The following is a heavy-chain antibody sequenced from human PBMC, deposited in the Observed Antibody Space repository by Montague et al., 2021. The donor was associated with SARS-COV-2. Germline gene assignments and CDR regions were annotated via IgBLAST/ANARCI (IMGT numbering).Heavy chain of an antibody. CDR3: ARDLVVTDGISDY. CDR2: ISDAGTTI. CDR1: GFTFSYFE. J-gene: IGHJ4*02. V-gene: IGHV3-48*03. D-gene: IGHD2-8*02. Sequence: SLRLSCAASGFTFSYFEMNWVRQAPGKGLEWISYISDAGTTIYYADSVEGRFTISRDNAKNSLYLQMNSLRAEDTAVYYCARDLVVTDGISDYWGQGTLVTVSS.